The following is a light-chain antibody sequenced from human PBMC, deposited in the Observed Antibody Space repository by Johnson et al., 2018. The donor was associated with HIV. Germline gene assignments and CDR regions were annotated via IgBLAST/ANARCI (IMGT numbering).Light chain of an antibody. Sequence: HSVLTQPPSVSAAPGQKVTISCSGSSSDMGNYAVSWYQQLPGTAPKLLIYENNKRPSGIPDRFSGSKSGTSATLGITGLQTGDEAEYYCATWDSSLSAYVFGTGTKVTVL. V-gene: IGLV1-51*02. CDR2: ENN. CDR3: ATWDSSLSAYV. J-gene: IGLJ1*01. CDR1: SSDMGNYA.